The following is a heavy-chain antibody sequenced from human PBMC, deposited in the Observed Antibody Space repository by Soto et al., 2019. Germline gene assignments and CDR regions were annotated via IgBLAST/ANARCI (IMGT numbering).Heavy chain of an antibody. V-gene: IGHV3-33*08. J-gene: IGHJ6*02. CDR3: ARADCTGAYCYSWPFNYGVDV. CDR2: RWDDGSNK. CDR1: GFTFNTYG. D-gene: IGHD2-15*01. Sequence: PGGSLRLSCTTSGFTFNTYGMHWVRQAPHKGLEWVAIRWDDGSNKYYADSVKGRFTISRDNSKNTLYLQMNSLRAEDTALYYCARADCTGAYCYSWPFNYGVDVWGQGTTVTVSS.